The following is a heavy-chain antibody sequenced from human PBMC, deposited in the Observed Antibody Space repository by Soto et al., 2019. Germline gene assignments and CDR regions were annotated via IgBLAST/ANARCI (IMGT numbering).Heavy chain of an antibody. J-gene: IGHJ4*02. V-gene: IGHV3-74*01. D-gene: IGHD7-27*01. CDR2: INSDGSST. Sequence: GGSLRLSCAASGFTFSDYWMHWVRQAPGKGLVWVSRINSDGSSTFYADSVKGRFTISRDNAKNTLYLQMNSLRAEDTAGYYCASSLLTPFDYRGQGSLVTVSS. CDR1: GFTFSDYW. CDR3: ASSLLTPFDY.